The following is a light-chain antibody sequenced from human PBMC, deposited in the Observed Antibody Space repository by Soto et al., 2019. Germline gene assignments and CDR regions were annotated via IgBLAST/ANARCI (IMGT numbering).Light chain of an antibody. Sequence: QSVLTQPASVSGSPGQSITISGTGTSSDVGGYNYVSWYQQHPGKAPKLMIYEVSNRLSGVSNRFSGSKSGNTASLTISGLQAEDEADYYCNSYTSSSIDYVFGTGTKLTVL. J-gene: IGLJ1*01. CDR2: EVS. V-gene: IGLV2-14*01. CDR1: SSDVGGYNY. CDR3: NSYTSSSIDYV.